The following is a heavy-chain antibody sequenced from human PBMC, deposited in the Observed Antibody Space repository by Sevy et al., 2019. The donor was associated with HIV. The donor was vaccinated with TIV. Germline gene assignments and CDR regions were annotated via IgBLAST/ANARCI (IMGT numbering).Heavy chain of an antibody. CDR1: GFTFINHA. V-gene: IGHV3-30*04. D-gene: IGHD5-12*01. CDR2: ISYDGSNK. J-gene: IGHJ6*02. CDR3: ARDLNSGYANYYYYGMDV. Sequence: GGSLRLSCAASGFTFINHAMHWVRQAPGKGLEWVTVISYDGSNKYYADSVKGRFTISRDTSKSTVYLQMDSLRAEDRAVYYCARDLNSGYANYYYYGMDVWGQWTTVTVSS.